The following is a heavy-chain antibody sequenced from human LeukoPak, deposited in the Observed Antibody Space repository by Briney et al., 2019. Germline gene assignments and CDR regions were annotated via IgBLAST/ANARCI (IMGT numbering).Heavy chain of an antibody. V-gene: IGHV3-21*01. CDR1: GFTFINYW. CDR3: ARKLGTDAFDI. D-gene: IGHD7-27*01. Sequence: GGSLRLSCAASGFTFINYWMHWVRQAPGKGLEWVSSISSSSSYIYYADSVKGRFTISRDNAKNSLYLQMNSLRAEDTAVYYCARKLGTDAFDIWGQGTMVTVSS. CDR2: ISSSSSYI. J-gene: IGHJ3*02.